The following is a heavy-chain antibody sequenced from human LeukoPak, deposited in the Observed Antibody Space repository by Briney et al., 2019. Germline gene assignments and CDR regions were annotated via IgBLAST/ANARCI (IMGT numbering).Heavy chain of an antibody. CDR1: GFTFSSYG. CDR2: ISYDGSNK. Sequence: PGESLRVSCAASGFTFSSYGMHWVRQAPGKGLEWVAVISYDGSNKYYADSVKGRFTISRDNSKNTLYLQMNSLRAEDTAVYYCAKDSHYGAIDYWGQGTLVTVSS. CDR3: AKDSHYGAIDY. J-gene: IGHJ4*02. D-gene: IGHD4-17*01. V-gene: IGHV3-30*18.